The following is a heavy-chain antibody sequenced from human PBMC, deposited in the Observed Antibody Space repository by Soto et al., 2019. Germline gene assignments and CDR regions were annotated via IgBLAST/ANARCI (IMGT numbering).Heavy chain of an antibody. J-gene: IGHJ5*02. CDR1: GGSISSSSYY. Sequence: SETLSLTCTVSGGSISSSSYYWGWIRQPPGKGLEWIGSIYYSGSTYYNPSLKSRVTISVDTSKNQFSLKLSSVTAADTAVYYCARGKSSGWYERFARNNWFDPWGQGTLVTVSS. CDR2: IYYSGST. CDR3: ARGKSSGWYERFARNNWFDP. D-gene: IGHD6-19*01. V-gene: IGHV4-39*01.